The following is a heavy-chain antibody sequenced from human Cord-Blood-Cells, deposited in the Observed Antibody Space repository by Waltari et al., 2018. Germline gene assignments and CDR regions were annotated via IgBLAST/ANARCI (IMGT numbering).Heavy chain of an antibody. D-gene: IGHD3-3*01. V-gene: IGHV3-23*01. Sequence: EVQLLESGGGLVQPGGSLRLSCAASGFTFSSYAMSWVRQAPGKGLEWVSAISGSGGSTYYADAVKGRFTISRDNSKNTLYLQMNSLRAEDTAVYYCAKAHYYDFWSGWGSDYYYYMDVWGKGTTVTVSS. J-gene: IGHJ6*03. CDR3: AKAHYYDFWSGWGSDYYYYMDV. CDR2: ISGSGGST. CDR1: GFTFSSYA.